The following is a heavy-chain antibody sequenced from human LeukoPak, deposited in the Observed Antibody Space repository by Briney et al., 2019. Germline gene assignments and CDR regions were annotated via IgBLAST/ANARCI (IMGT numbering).Heavy chain of an antibody. V-gene: IGHV4-34*01. Sequence: SETLSLTCAVYGGSFSGYYWSWIRQPPGKGLEWIGEINHSGGTNYNPSLKSRVTISVDTSKNQFSLKLSSVTAADTAVYYCARAVLRYFDWLLYPRGFDYWGQGTLVTVSS. CDR3: ARAVLRYFDWLLYPRGFDY. CDR2: INHSGGT. CDR1: GGSFSGYY. D-gene: IGHD3-9*01. J-gene: IGHJ4*02.